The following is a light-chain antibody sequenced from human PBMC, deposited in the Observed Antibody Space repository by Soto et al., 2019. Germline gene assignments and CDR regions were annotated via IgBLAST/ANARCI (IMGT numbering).Light chain of an antibody. J-gene: IGLJ2*01. Sequence: QSVLTQPASVSGSPGQSITISCTGTSSDVGDYNYVSWYQQHPGKAPKLIIYGVSNRPSGISNRFSGSKSGNTASLTSSGLQAEDGADYYCNSYTSTSTLVFGGGTKLTVL. V-gene: IGLV2-14*01. CDR3: NSYTSTSTLV. CDR1: SSDVGDYNY. CDR2: GVS.